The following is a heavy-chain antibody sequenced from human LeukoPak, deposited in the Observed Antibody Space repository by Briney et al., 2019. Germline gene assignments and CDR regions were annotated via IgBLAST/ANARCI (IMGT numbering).Heavy chain of an antibody. CDR1: GYTFTTYG. J-gene: IGHJ4*02. Sequence: GASVKVSCKASGYTFTTYGINWVRQAPGQGLEWMGWINPNSGGTNFAQKFQGRVTMTRDTSISTAYMELSRLRSDDTAVYYCTRTTYCSSTSCRKGFDYWGQGTLVTVSS. V-gene: IGHV1-2*02. CDR2: INPNSGGT. D-gene: IGHD2-2*01. CDR3: TRTTYCSSTSCRKGFDY.